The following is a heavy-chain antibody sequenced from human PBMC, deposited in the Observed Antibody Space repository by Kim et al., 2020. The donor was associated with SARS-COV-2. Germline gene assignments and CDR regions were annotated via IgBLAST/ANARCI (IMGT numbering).Heavy chain of an antibody. CDR2: ISYDGSNK. Sequence: GGSLRLSCAASGFTFSSYAMHWVRQAPGKGLEWVAVISYDGSNKYYADSVKGRFTISRDNSKNTLYLQMNSLRAEDTAVYYCARDGGDTTTDGPHARIYSYFVLDVWGQGTTVTVSS. V-gene: IGHV3-30-3*01. J-gene: IGHJ6*01. CDR1: GFTFSSYA. D-gene: IGHD3-16*01. CDR3: ARDGGDTTTDGPHARIYSYFVLDV.